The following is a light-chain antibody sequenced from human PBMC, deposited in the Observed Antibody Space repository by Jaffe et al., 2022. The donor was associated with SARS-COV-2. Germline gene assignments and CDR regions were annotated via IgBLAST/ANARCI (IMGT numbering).Light chain of an antibody. Sequence: EIVVTQSPATLSLSPGERAALSCRASQSVSSYLAWYQQRPGQAPRLLIYDTSNRATGVPARFSGSGSGTDFTLTISSLEPEDFAVYYCQQRGSWPRTFGLGTRVEIK. V-gene: IGKV3-11*01. CDR3: QQRGSWPRT. J-gene: IGKJ1*01. CDR2: DTS. CDR1: QSVSSY.